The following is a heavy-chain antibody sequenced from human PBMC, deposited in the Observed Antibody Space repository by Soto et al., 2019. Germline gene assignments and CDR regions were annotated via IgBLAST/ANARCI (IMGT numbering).Heavy chain of an antibody. Sequence: QVQLVQSGAEVKKPGSSVKVSCKASGGTFSSYAISWVRQAPGQGLEWMGGIIPIFGTANYAQKFQGRVTITADESTSTAYMELSSLRSEDTAVYYCARGTYRGGDCFLEIDYWGQGTLVTVSS. V-gene: IGHV1-69*01. J-gene: IGHJ4*02. CDR1: GGTFSSYA. CDR3: ARGTYRGGDCFLEIDY. CDR2: IIPIFGTA. D-gene: IGHD2-21*02.